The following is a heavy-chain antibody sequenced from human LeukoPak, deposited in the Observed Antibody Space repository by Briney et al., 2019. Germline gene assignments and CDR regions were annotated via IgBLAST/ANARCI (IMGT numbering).Heavy chain of an antibody. CDR2: IIPIFGTA. J-gene: IGHJ6*03. D-gene: IGHD4-23*01. Sequence: ASVKVSCKASGGTFSSYAISWVRPAPGQGLEWMGGIIPIFGTANYAQKFQGRVTITTDESTSTAYMELSSLRSEDTAVYYCARGRGYGGNSHYCYYYMDVWGKGTAVTVSS. CDR3: ARGRGYGGNSHYCYYYMDV. CDR1: GGTFSSYA. V-gene: IGHV1-69*05.